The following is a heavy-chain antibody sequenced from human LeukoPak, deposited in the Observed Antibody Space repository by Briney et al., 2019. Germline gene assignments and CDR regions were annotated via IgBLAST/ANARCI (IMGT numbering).Heavy chain of an antibody. D-gene: IGHD6-19*01. CDR1: GFTVNNNF. J-gene: IGHJ4*02. Sequence: PGGSLRLSCAASGFTVNNNFMGWVRQAPGKGLEWVSGIYADGSTYYADSVKGRFTLSRHVSENTLSLEMNSLRPEDTALYYCARESSASGWFIYWGQGTLVTVSS. CDR3: ARESSASGWFIY. V-gene: IGHV3-53*04. CDR2: IYADGST.